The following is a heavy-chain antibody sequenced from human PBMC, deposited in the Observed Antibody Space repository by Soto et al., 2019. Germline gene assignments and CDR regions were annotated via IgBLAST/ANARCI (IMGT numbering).Heavy chain of an antibody. Sequence: ASVKVSCKVSGYTLTELSMHWVRQAPGKGREWMGGFDPEDGETIYAQKFQGRVTMTEDTSTDTAYMELSSLRSEDTAVYYCATMIGGSYNEGWFEPWGQGTLVTVSS. V-gene: IGHV1-24*01. D-gene: IGHD1-26*01. CDR1: GYTLTELS. J-gene: IGHJ5*02. CDR3: ATMIGGSYNEGWFEP. CDR2: FDPEDGET.